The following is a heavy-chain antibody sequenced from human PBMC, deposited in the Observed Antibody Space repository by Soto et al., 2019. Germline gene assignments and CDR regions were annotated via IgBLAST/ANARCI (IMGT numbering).Heavy chain of an antibody. Sequence: SVKVSFKASGGSFSSYAISWVRQAPGQGLEWMGGIIPIFGTANYAQKFQGRVTITADESTSTAYMELSSLRSEDTAVYYCARGLYGDTTYYYYYGMDVWGQGTTVTVSS. V-gene: IGHV1-69*13. CDR1: GGSFSSYA. CDR2: IIPIFGTA. CDR3: ARGLYGDTTYYYYYGMDV. J-gene: IGHJ6*02. D-gene: IGHD4-17*01.